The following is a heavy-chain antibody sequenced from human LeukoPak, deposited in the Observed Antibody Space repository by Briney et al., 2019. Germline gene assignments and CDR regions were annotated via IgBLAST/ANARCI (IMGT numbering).Heavy chain of an antibody. J-gene: IGHJ6*02. CDR1: GDSVSNNTAA. CDR3: ARDPGYYYAMDV. D-gene: IGHD2-15*01. Sequence: SQTLSLTCALSGDSVSNNTAAWNWLRQSPSRGLEWRGSTYYRSKWYYDYATSVSSTMAINTDTSKNLFSLQLKSVTPEDTAVYYCARDPGYYYAMDVWGQGTTVTVSS. CDR2: TYYRSKWYY. V-gene: IGHV6-1*01.